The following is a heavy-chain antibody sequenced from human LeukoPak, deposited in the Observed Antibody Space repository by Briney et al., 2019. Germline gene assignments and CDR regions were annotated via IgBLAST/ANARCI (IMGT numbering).Heavy chain of an antibody. Sequence: GGSLRLSCAASGFTFSSYGMHWVRQAPGKGLEWLSYITMNSVTLYAESVKGRFTTSRDNDKNSVYLQLNSLRDEDTAVYYCTRGRYQFLGPNDSWGQGSLVSVSS. V-gene: IGHV3-48*02. J-gene: IGHJ4*02. D-gene: IGHD1-14*01. CDR1: GFTFSSYG. CDR2: ITMNSVT. CDR3: TRGRYQFLGPNDS.